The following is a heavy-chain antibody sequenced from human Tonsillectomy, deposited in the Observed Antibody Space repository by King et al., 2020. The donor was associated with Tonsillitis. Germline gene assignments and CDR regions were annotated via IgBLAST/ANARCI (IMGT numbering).Heavy chain of an antibody. CDR3: TTDFVVVPAAWENYYYGMDV. Sequence: VQLVESGGGLVQPGGSLRLSCAASGFTFSNAWMSWVRQAPGKGLEWVGRIKSKTDGGTTDYAAPVKGRFTISRDDSKNTLYLQMNSLKTEDTAMYYCTTDFVVVPAAWENYYYGMDVWGQGTTVTVSS. J-gene: IGHJ6*02. CDR1: GFTFSNAW. V-gene: IGHV3-15*05. CDR2: IKSKTDGGTT. D-gene: IGHD2-2*01.